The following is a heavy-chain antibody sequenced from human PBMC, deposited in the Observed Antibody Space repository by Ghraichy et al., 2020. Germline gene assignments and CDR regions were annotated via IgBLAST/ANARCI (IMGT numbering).Heavy chain of an antibody. CDR2: IKQDGSEK. CDR1: GFTFSSYW. Sequence: GGSLRLSCAASGFTFSSYWMSWVRQAPGKGLEWVANIKQDGSEKYYVDSVKGRFTISRDNAKNSLYLQMNSLRAEDTAVYYCAREQVGLSYYYYYMDVWGKGTTVTVSS. CDR3: AREQVGLSYYYYYMDV. D-gene: IGHD1-26*01. V-gene: IGHV3-7*01. J-gene: IGHJ6*03.